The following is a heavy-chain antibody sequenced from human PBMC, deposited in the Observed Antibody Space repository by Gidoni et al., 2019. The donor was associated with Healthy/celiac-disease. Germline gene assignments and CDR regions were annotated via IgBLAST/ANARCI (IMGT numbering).Heavy chain of an antibody. CDR1: GGSFSGYY. CDR3: ARGQGWVTRVDY. Sequence: QVQLQQWGAGLLKPSATLSLTCAVYGGSFSGYYWSWIRQPPGKGLEWIGEINHSGSTNYNPSLKSRVTISVDTSKNQFSLKLSSVTAADTAVYYCARGQGWVTRVDYWGQGTLVTVSS. V-gene: IGHV4-34*01. J-gene: IGHJ4*02. D-gene: IGHD2-21*02. CDR2: INHSGST.